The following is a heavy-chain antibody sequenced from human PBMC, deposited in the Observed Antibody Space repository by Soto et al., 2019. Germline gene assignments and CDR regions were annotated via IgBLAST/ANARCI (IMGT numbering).Heavy chain of an antibody. CDR1: GYTFTSYG. V-gene: IGHV1-18*04. Sequence: QGQLVQSGGEVTKPGASVKVSCKSSGYTFTSYGVSWVRQAPGQGLEWLGWISVYTGNTKQAQKFQDRVTLTTEASTSTAYLELRNLRSDDTAVYYCARDRCTTDKCYTHHFDVWGQGTTVTVSS. J-gene: IGHJ6*02. CDR3: ARDRCTTDKCYTHHFDV. CDR2: ISVYTGNT. D-gene: IGHD2-8*01.